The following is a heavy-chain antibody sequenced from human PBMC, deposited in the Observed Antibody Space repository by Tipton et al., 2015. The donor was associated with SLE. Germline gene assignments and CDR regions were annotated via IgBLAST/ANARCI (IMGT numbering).Heavy chain of an antibody. CDR3: ARLVGGYAR. D-gene: IGHD5-12*01. Sequence: LRLSCNVSGASISSSDYSWGWMRQPPGEGLEWIGTIYYNGGTHSNPSLKSRVSISVDTSKNQLSLKLISVTAADTAVYFCARLVGGYARWGQGTLVTVSS. CDR2: IYYNGGT. J-gene: IGHJ4*02. V-gene: IGHV4-39*01. CDR1: GASISSSDYS.